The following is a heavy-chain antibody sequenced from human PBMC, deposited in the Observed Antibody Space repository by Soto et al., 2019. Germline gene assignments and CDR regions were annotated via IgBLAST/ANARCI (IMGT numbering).Heavy chain of an antibody. CDR2: IHNSGTT. D-gene: IGHD3-16*02. CDR1: GASISSGDYY. Sequence: PSETLSPTCTVSGASISSGDYYWSWIRQHPGKGLEWIGYIHNSGTTYYIPPLKSRLAMTVDTSKNQLSLKLTSVTAADTALYYCARGVTFGGVIAPRFDPWGQGTLLTVS. J-gene: IGHJ5*02. V-gene: IGHV4-31*03. CDR3: ARGVTFGGVIAPRFDP.